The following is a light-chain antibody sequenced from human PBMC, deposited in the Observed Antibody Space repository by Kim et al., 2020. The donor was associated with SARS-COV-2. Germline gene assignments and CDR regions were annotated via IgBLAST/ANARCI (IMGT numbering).Light chain of an antibody. CDR1: QDIGKY. CDR2: DTS. Sequence: SPGERATLSSSAKQDIGKYLAWYQQKPGQAPRLLIYDTSNRATDVPARFSGSGSGIDFTLTISSLEPEDSALYYCLRRTYWPAVYTFGQGTKLEI. V-gene: IGKV3-11*01. CDR3: LRRTYWPAVYT. J-gene: IGKJ2*01.